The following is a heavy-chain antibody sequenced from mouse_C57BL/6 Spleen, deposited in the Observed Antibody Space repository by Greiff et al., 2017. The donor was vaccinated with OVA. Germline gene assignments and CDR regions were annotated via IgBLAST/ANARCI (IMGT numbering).Heavy chain of an antibody. V-gene: IGHV1-52*01. CDR2: IDPSDSET. Sequence: VQLQQSGAELVRPGSSVKLSCKASGYTFTSYWMHWVKQRPIQGLEWIGNIDPSDSETHYNQKFKDKATLTVDKSSSTAYMQLSSRTSEDSAVDYCARQTVVAHCDGWGQGTTLTVSS. J-gene: IGHJ2*01. CDR1: GYTFTSYW. CDR3: ARQTVVAHCDG. D-gene: IGHD1-1*01.